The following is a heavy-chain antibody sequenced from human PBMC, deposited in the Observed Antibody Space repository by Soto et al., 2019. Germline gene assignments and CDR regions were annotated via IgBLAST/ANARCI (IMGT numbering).Heavy chain of an antibody. Sequence: ASETLSLTCAVSGGSISSSNWWSWVRQPPGKGLEWIGEIYHSGSTNYNPSLKSRVTISVDKSKNQFSLKLSSVTAADTAVYYSARVDSSGSTGRFDPWGQGTLVTVYS. J-gene: IGHJ5*02. CDR1: GGSISSSNW. V-gene: IGHV4-4*02. D-gene: IGHD6-19*01. CDR2: IYHSGST. CDR3: ARVDSSGSTGRFDP.